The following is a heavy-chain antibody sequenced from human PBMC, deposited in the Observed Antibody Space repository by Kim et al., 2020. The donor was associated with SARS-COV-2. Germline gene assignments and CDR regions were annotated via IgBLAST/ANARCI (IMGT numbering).Heavy chain of an antibody. Sequence: SETLSLTCTVSGGSISSSFNYWGWIRQPPGKGLEWIGSVYHSGSTYYSPSLKSRVTVSVDTSKNEFYLKVTSVTAADTAVYFCARLPHDSSGYVDSWGPGILVTVSS. D-gene: IGHD3-22*01. CDR1: GGSISSSFNY. CDR2: VYHSGST. V-gene: IGHV4-39*01. J-gene: IGHJ4*02. CDR3: ARLPHDSSGYVDS.